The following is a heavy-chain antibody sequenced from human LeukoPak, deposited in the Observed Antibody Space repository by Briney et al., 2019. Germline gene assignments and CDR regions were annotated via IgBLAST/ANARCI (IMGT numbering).Heavy chain of an antibody. CDR3: ARAREGDGFAFDY. V-gene: IGHV4-59*08. Sequence: PSETLSLTCTVSGGSISSYYWSWIRQPPGKGLEWVGYIYYSGSTDYHPSLRSRVTMSVDTSKSQFSLKLNSVAATDTAVYYCARAREGDGFAFDYWGRGGLVTVSS. D-gene: IGHD5-24*01. CDR2: IYYSGST. CDR1: GGSISSYY. J-gene: IGHJ4*02.